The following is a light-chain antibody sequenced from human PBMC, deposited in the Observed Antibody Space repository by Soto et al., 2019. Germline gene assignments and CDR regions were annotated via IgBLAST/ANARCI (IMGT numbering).Light chain of an antibody. CDR2: AAS. CDR1: QEIRTY. V-gene: IGKV1-9*01. CDR3: QYYNSYPHT. J-gene: IGKJ2*01. Sequence: DIQLTQSPSFLSASVGDRVTITCKASQEIRTYIACYQQTPGRAPKVLVYAASTLQSGVPSRFSGSGSGTKFTLTISSLQPEDFATYYCQYYNSYPHTFGQGTKLEI.